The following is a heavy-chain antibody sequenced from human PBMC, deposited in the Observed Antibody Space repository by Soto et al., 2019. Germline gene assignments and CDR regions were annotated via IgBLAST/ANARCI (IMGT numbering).Heavy chain of an antibody. CDR2: IRKDGSNK. CDR1: GFTFSFHV. CDR3: ARDGLNHGFDI. J-gene: IGHJ3*02. V-gene: IGHV3-33*01. Sequence: QVQLVESGGGVVQPGRSLRLSCAASGFTFSFHVMHWVRQAPDKGLELVALIRKDGSNKYYGDSVKVRFTISRDDSKKPLYLQMDSLRDEDTAVYYCARDGLNHGFDIWGQGTMVIVSS.